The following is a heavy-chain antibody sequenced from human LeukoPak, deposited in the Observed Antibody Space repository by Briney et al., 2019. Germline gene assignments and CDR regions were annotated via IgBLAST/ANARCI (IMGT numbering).Heavy chain of an antibody. CDR1: GFTFSGYE. Sequence: EGSLRLSCAASGFTFSGYEMNWVRQAPGKGLEWVSYISSSGSSIYYADSVKGRFTISRDNAKNSLYLQMNSLRAEDTAVYYCARDLSGWYDYWGQGTLVTVSS. CDR3: ARDLSGWYDY. J-gene: IGHJ4*02. V-gene: IGHV3-48*03. D-gene: IGHD6-19*01. CDR2: ISSSGSSI.